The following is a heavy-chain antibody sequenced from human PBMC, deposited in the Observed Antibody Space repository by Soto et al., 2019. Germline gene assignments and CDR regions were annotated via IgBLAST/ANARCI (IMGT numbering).Heavy chain of an antibody. Sequence: PGGSLRLSCAASGFTFSSYAMHWVRQAPGKGLEWVAVISYDGSNKYYADSVKGRYTISRDNAKNTLYLQMNSLRAEDTAVYYCARGRSGWPDYWGQGTLVTVSS. CDR2: ISYDGSNK. D-gene: IGHD6-19*01. V-gene: IGHV3-30-3*01. CDR3: ARGRSGWPDY. CDR1: GFTFSSYA. J-gene: IGHJ4*02.